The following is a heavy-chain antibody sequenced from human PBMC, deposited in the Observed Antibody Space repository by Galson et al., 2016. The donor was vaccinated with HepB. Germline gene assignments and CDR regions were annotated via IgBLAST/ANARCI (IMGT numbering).Heavy chain of an antibody. D-gene: IGHD3-10*01. CDR2: ISGSGGST. CDR1: GFTFSSYA. Sequence: SLRLSCAASGFTFSSYAMRWVRQAPGKGLEWVSVISGSGGSTYYADSVKGRFTISRDNAKNTLYLQMDSLRAEDTAIYYVAKGYGYFDYWGQGTLVTVSS. CDR3: AKGYGYFDY. J-gene: IGHJ4*02. V-gene: IGHV3-23*01.